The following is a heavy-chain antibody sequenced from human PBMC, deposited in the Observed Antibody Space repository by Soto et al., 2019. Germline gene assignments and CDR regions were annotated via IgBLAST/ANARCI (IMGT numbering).Heavy chain of an antibody. V-gene: IGHV3-43*01. D-gene: IGHD6-19*01. CDR1: GFTFDDYT. Sequence: GGSLRLSCAASGFTFDDYTLHWVRQAPGKGLEWVSLISWDGGSTYYADSVKGRFTISRDNSKNSLYLQMNSLRTEDTALYYCAKGLAVAGTYYYGMDVWGQGTTVTVSS. J-gene: IGHJ6*02. CDR3: AKGLAVAGTYYYGMDV. CDR2: ISWDGGST.